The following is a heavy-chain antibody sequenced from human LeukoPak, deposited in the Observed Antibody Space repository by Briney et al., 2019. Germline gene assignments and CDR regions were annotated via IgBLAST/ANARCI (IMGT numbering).Heavy chain of an antibody. CDR1: GGSFSGYY. CDR3: ARSAHYYGMDV. V-gene: IGHV4-34*01. CDR2: INHSGST. D-gene: IGHD6-25*01. Sequence: SETLSLTCAVYGGSFSGYYWSWTRQPPGKGLEWIGEINHSGSTNYNPSLKSRVTISVDTSKNQFSLKLSSVTAADTAVYYCARSAHYYGMDVWGQGTTVTVSS. J-gene: IGHJ6*02.